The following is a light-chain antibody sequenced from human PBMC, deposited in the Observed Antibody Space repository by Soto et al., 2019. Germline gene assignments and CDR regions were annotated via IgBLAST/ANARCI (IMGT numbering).Light chain of an antibody. J-gene: IGKJ4*01. Sequence: EIVLTQSPGTLSLSPGERATLSCRASQSVSSSYLAWYQQKPGQAPRLLIYGASSRATGIPDRFSGSGSGTEFTLTISRLEPEDFAVYYCQQYGCSPPLTFGGGTKVEIK. CDR1: QSVSSSY. CDR2: GAS. CDR3: QQYGCSPPLT. V-gene: IGKV3-20*01.